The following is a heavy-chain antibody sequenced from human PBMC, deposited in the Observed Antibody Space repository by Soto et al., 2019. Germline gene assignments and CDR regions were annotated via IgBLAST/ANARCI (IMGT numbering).Heavy chain of an antibody. CDR1: GDSISSSSYY. CDR3: ARLKGVFFIATYDWFDP. CDR2: IYYSATT. J-gene: IGHJ5*02. D-gene: IGHD2-8*01. Sequence: SETLSLTCTVSGDSISSSSYYWGWIRQPPGKGLEWIGDIYYSATTHYNPSLNSRVTISIDTSKNQFSLHLRSVTAADTAVYFCARLKGVFFIATYDWFDPWGQGTPVTVSS. V-gene: IGHV4-39*01.